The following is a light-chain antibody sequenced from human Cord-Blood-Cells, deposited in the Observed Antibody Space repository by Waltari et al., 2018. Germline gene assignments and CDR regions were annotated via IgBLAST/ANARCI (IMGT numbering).Light chain of an antibody. CDR1: QDISNY. CDR3: QQYDNLPIT. Sequence: DIQLTPSPSSLSGSVGDSVTITCQASQDISNYLNWYQQKPGKAPKLLIYDASNLETGVPSRFSGSGSGTDFTFTISSLQPEDIATYYCQQYDNLPITFGQGTRLEIK. J-gene: IGKJ5*01. CDR2: DAS. V-gene: IGKV1-33*01.